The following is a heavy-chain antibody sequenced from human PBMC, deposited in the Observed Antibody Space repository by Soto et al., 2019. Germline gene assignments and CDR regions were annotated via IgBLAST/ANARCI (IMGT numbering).Heavy chain of an antibody. CDR2: IDPDDSHT. Sequence: EVQLVQSGAEGKNPGESLRISCQGSGYSFTKFWISWVRQMPGQGLEWMGKIDPDDSHTDYSPSFQGHVTLSGDKSISSVYLAWSSLKATDSGTDYCARHGAVASDIEVTGSDAFNVWGQGTVVTVSS. CDR3: ARHGAVASDIEVTGSDAFNV. V-gene: IGHV5-10-1*03. J-gene: IGHJ3*01. D-gene: IGHD6-19*01. CDR1: GYSFTKFW.